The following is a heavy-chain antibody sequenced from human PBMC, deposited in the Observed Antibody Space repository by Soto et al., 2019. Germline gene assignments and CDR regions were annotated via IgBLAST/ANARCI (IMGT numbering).Heavy chain of an antibody. CDR1: GGSISSGGYY. J-gene: IGHJ4*02. Sequence: SETLSLTCTVSGGSISSGGYYWSWIRQQPGKGQEWIGYIYYSGSTYYNPSLKSRVTISVDTSKNQFSLKLSSVTAADTAVYYCSRAVCSGGSCYSNSAYFDYWGQGTLVTVSS. D-gene: IGHD2-15*01. CDR3: SRAVCSGGSCYSNSAYFDY. CDR2: IYYSGST. V-gene: IGHV4-31*03.